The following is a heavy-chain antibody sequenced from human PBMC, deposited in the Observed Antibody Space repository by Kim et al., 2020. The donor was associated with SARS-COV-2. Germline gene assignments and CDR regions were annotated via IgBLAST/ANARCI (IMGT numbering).Heavy chain of an antibody. D-gene: IGHD5-18*01. CDR1: GFSFSDQI. J-gene: IGHJ4*02. V-gene: IGHV3-72*01. CDR2: SRNKASSYTT. CDR3: ARDLYFGAQYSNAPFGS. Sequence: GGSLRLSCATSGFSFSDQIMDWVRQAPGKGLEWVGRSRNKASSYTTEYAASVKGGFTISRDDSKNSLFLQMNSLRTEDTAMYYCARDLYFGAQYSNAPFGSWGQGALVTVSS.